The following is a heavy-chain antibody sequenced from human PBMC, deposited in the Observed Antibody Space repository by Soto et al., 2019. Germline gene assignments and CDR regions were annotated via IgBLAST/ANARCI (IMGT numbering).Heavy chain of an antibody. Sequence: GASVKVSCKASGYSFSSHAITWVRQAPGQGLEWMGGIIPAFGTPSYAQKFQGSVTISADKSTNTSYLELRSLRSEDTAVYYCARGGALSTSWYWGDGLDSWGQGTQVTVSS. CDR3: ARGGALSTSWYWGDGLDS. V-gene: IGHV1-69*06. CDR2: IIPAFGTP. D-gene: IGHD6-13*01. J-gene: IGHJ4*02. CDR1: GYSFSSHA.